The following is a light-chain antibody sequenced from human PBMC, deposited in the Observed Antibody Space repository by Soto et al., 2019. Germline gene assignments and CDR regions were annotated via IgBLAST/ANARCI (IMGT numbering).Light chain of an antibody. CDR3: QQRHNWPRT. V-gene: IGKV3D-20*02. Sequence: EVVLTQSPGTLSLSPGERATLFCRASQSISASYLAWYQQKPGQPPRLLMSGAANRATGVPDRFTGSGSETDFTLTISGVEPEDFAVYYCQQRHNWPRTFGQGTRVEI. CDR1: QSISASY. J-gene: IGKJ1*01. CDR2: GAA.